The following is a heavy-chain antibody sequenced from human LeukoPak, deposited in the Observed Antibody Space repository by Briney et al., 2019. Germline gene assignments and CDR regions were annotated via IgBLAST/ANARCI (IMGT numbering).Heavy chain of an antibody. Sequence: ASVKVSCKGSGYTFTGYYMHWVRHAPGQGLEWMGWINPNSGGTNYAQKFQGRVTMTRDTSISTAYMELSRLRSDDTAVYYCARGTTIYYYYYYMDVWGKGTTVTISS. CDR3: ARGTTIYYYYYYMDV. V-gene: IGHV1-2*02. J-gene: IGHJ6*03. CDR1: GYTFTGYY. CDR2: INPNSGGT. D-gene: IGHD3-9*01.